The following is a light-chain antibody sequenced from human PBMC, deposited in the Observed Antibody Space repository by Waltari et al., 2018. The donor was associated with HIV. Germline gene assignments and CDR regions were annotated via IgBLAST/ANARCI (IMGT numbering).Light chain of an antibody. CDR2: EVS. Sequence: QSALTQPASVSGSPGQSITISCTGTSSDVGSYNLVSWYQQHPVKAPKLMIYEVSKRPSGVSNRFSGSKSGNTASLTISGLQAEDEADYYCCSYAGSSTSIFGGGTKLTVL. CDR3: CSYAGSSTSI. V-gene: IGLV2-23*02. J-gene: IGLJ2*01. CDR1: SSDVGSYNL.